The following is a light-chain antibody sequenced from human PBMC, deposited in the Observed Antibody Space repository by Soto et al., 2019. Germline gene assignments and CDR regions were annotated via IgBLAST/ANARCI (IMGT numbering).Light chain of an antibody. V-gene: IGKV1-9*01. CDR3: QHIDTFRLT. J-gene: IGKJ4*01. CDR2: AAS. Sequence: DIQLTQSPSVLSASVGDRVTITCRASQTINPYLDWYQHKPGKAPNILIYAASTLESGVPSRFSGSGSGTEFTLTVTSLQTEDFATYFCQHIDTFRLTFGGGTKVELK. CDR1: QTINPY.